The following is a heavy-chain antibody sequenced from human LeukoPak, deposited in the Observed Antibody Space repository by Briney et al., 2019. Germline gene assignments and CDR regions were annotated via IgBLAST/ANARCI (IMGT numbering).Heavy chain of an antibody. J-gene: IGHJ4*02. CDR3: ARDRCCGGDCYSYYFDY. V-gene: IGHV3-30-3*01. Sequence: GGSLRLSCAASGSTFSSYAMHWVRQAPGKGLEWVAVISYDGSNKYYADSVKGRFTISRDNSRNTLYLQMNSLRAEDTAVYYCARDRCCGGDCYSYYFDYWGQGTLVTVSS. D-gene: IGHD2-21*02. CDR1: GSTFSSYA. CDR2: ISYDGSNK.